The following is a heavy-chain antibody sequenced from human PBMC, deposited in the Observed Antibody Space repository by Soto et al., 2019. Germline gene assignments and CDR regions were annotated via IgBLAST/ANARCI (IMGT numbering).Heavy chain of an antibody. J-gene: IGHJ3*02. CDR2: ISSSGSTI. Sequence: PGGSLRLSCAASGFTFSSYEMNWVRQAPGKGLEWVSYISSSGSTIYYADSVKGRFTISRDNAKNSLYLQMNSLRAEDTAVYYCARDMSHSSSWYDDAFDIWGQGTMVTVSS. CDR1: GFTFSSYE. CDR3: ARDMSHSSSWYDDAFDI. D-gene: IGHD6-13*01. V-gene: IGHV3-48*03.